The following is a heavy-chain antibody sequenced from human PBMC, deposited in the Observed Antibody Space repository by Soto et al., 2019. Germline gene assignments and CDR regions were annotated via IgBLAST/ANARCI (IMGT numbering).Heavy chain of an antibody. CDR1: GYTFTSYD. CDR3: ARKVKPGYSSD. Sequence: ASVKVSCKASGYTFTSYDINWVRQAPGQGLEWVGWINPTSEYTAHAQKFQGRVTLTREISTATAYMELSSLTSEDTAVYFCARKVKPGYSSDWGPGNQVTVSS. J-gene: IGHJ4*02. V-gene: IGHV1-8*01. D-gene: IGHD2-15*01. CDR2: INPTSEYT.